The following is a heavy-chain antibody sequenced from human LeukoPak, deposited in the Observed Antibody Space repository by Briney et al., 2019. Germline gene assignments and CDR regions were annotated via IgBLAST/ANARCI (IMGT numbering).Heavy chain of an antibody. D-gene: IGHD1-1*01. CDR3: ASHLLSLQQLVLGDASDI. Sequence: ASVKVSCKTSGYSENFYGITWVRQVAGQGLEWMGWISAQHGQTEYAPNSQDRVTMTTDTYTNTAYMELTSLRSDDTAVYYCASHLLSLQQLVLGDASDIWGPGTMVTVSS. CDR2: ISAQHGQT. CDR1: GYSENFYG. V-gene: IGHV1-18*01. J-gene: IGHJ3*02.